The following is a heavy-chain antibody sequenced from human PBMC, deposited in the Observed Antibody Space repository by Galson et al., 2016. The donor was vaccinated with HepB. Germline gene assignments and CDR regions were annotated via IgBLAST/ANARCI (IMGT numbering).Heavy chain of an antibody. CDR3: AXDVKTPGVSGCFGY. D-gene: IGHD3-10*01. J-gene: IGHJ4*02. Sequence: SLRLXCATSGXXFNXXXIHXXXQAXXKGLEXVAXFWHDGNEKHFADSVKSRFTVSTDYSKNTLYLQMNSLRAENTAVYYCAXDVKTPGVSGCFGYWGQGXXVT. CDR1: GXXFNXXX. CDR2: FWHDGNEK. V-gene: IGHV3-33*01.